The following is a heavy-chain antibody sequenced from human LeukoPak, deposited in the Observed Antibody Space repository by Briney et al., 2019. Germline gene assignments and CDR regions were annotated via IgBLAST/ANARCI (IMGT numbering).Heavy chain of an antibody. J-gene: IGHJ6*02. Sequence: GGSLRLSCAASGFTFSSYSMNWVRQAPGKGLEWDSSISSSSSYIYYADSVKGRFTISRDNAKNSLYLQMNSLRAEDTAVYYCARDWGYYYYYGMDVWGRGTTVTVSS. CDR3: ARDWGYYYYYGMDV. V-gene: IGHV3-21*01. D-gene: IGHD3-16*01. CDR1: GFTFSSYS. CDR2: ISSSSSYI.